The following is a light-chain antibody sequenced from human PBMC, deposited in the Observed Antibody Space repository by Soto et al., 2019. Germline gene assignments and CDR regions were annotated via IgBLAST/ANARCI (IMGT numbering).Light chain of an antibody. J-gene: IGKJ4*01. CDR3: QQASSFPLA. CDR1: QDISSW. CDR2: AAS. Sequence: DIQMTQSPSSVSASVGARVTITCRASQDISSWLAWYQQKPGKAPNLMIYAASSLQHGVPSRFSGSGSGTDCTLTISSLQPEDVARYYCQQASSFPLALGGGTKVDIK. V-gene: IGKV1-12*01.